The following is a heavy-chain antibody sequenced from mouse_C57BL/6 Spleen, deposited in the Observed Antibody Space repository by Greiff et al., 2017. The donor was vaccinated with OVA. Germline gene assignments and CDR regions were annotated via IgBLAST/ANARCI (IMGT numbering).Heavy chain of an antibody. CDR3: ARRGGEYYAMDY. J-gene: IGHJ4*01. CDR1: GYTFTSYW. V-gene: IGHV1-64*01. Sequence: VQLQQPGAELVKPGASVKLSCKASGYTFTSYWMHWVKQRPRQGLEWIGMIHPNSGSTNYNEKFKSKATLTVDKSSSTAYMQLSSLTSEDSAVYYCARRGGEYYAMDYWGQGTSVTVSS. CDR2: IHPNSGST.